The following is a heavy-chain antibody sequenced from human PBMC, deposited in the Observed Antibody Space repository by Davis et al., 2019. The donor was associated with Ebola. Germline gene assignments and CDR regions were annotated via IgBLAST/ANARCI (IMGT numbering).Heavy chain of an antibody. CDR2: INSDGSST. D-gene: IGHD3-3*01. J-gene: IGHJ6*04. V-gene: IGHV3-74*01. Sequence: HTGGSLRLSCAASGFTFSSYWMHWVRQAPGKGLVWVSRINSDGSSTRYADSVKGRFTISRDNAKNTLYLQMNSLRAEDTAVYYCAKSGLSFGVVKYHYGMDVWGKGTTVTVSS. CDR1: GFTFSSYW. CDR3: AKSGLSFGVVKYHYGMDV.